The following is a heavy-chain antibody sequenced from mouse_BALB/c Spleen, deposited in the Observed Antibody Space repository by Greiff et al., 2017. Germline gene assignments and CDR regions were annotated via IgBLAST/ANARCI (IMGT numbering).Heavy chain of an antibody. Sequence: VMLEESGPGLVAPSQSLSITCTVSGFSLTSYGVHWVRQPPGKGLEWLGVIWAGGSTNYNSALMSRLSISKDNAKSQVFLKMNSLQTDDTAMYYCARVGGVYGNSFADWGQGTLVTVSA. CDR3: ARVGGVYGNSFAD. D-gene: IGHD2-1*01. V-gene: IGHV2-9*02. J-gene: IGHJ3*01. CDR2: IWAGGST. CDR1: GFSLTSYG.